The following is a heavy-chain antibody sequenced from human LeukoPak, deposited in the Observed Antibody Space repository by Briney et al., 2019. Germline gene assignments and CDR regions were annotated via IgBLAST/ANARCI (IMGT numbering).Heavy chain of an antibody. J-gene: IGHJ5*02. CDR1: GGSISSGGYY. CDR2: IYYSGCT. V-gene: IGHV4-31*03. Sequence: SETLSLTCTVSGGSISSGGYYWSWIRQHPGKGLEWIGYIYYSGCTYYNPSLKSRLTISVDTSKNYFSLKLSSVTAADTAVYYCARVLGYCSSSSCYGWFDPWGQGTLVTVSS. CDR3: ARVLGYCSSSSCYGWFDP. D-gene: IGHD2-2*01.